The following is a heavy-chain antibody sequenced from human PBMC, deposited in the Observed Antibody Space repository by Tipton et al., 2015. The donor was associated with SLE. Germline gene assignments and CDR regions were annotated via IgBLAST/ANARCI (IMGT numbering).Heavy chain of an antibody. Sequence: TLSLTCTVSGGSISSHYWSWIRQPPGKGLEWIGYIYYSGSTNYNPSLKSRVTISVDTSKNQFSLKLSSVTAADTAVYYCARGPKDNGDYLHFDYWGQGTLVTVSS. CDR3: ARGPKDNGDYLHFDY. D-gene: IGHD4-17*01. V-gene: IGHV4-59*11. CDR2: IYYSGST. CDR1: GGSISSHY. J-gene: IGHJ4*02.